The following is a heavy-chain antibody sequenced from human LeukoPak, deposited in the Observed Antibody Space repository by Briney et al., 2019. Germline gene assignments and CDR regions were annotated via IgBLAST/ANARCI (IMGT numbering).Heavy chain of an antibody. CDR1: DYSIGRGYY. CDR2: IYYSGTT. D-gene: IGHD5-18*01. CDR3: ARTGDTAMVDY. J-gene: IGHJ4*02. V-gene: IGHV4-38-2*02. Sequence: PSETLSLTCTVSDYSIGRGYYWGWIRQPPGKGLEWIRSIYYSGTTYYNPSLKSRVSISVDTPKNQFSLSLRSVTAADTAAYYCARTGDTAMVDYWGQGTLVTVSS.